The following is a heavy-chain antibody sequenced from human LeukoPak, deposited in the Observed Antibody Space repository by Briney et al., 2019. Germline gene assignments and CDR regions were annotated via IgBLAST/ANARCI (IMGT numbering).Heavy chain of an antibody. J-gene: IGHJ3*02. V-gene: IGHV1-58*02. CDR2: IVVGSGNT. CDR3: AATNYYDSSGYYSDAFDI. D-gene: IGHD3-22*01. CDR1: GFTFTSSA. Sequence: ASVKVSCEASGFTFTSSAMQWVRQARGQRLEWIGWIVVGSGNTNYAQKFQERVTITRDMSTSTAYMELSSLRSEDTAVYYCAATNYYDSSGYYSDAFDIWGQGTMVTVSS.